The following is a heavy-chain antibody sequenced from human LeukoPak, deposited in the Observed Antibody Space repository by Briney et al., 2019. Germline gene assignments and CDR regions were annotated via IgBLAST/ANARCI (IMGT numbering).Heavy chain of an antibody. V-gene: IGHV3-30*02. CDR1: GFTFSSYG. Sequence: GGSLRLSCAASGFTFSSYGMYWVRQAPGEGLEWVAFIRYDGSNKYYADSVKGRFTISRDNSKNTLYLQMKSLRAEDTAVYYCAKDRWELLDWFDPWGQGTLVTVSS. J-gene: IGHJ5*02. CDR2: IRYDGSNK. CDR3: AKDRWELLDWFDP. D-gene: IGHD1-26*01.